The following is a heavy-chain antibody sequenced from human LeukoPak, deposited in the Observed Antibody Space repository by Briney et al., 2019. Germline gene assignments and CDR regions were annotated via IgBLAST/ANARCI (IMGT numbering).Heavy chain of an antibody. CDR3: ASVRVSDSSGYYYYYYYMDV. V-gene: IGHV1-18*01. CDR2: ISAYNGNT. J-gene: IGHJ6*03. CDR1: GYTFTSYG. D-gene: IGHD3-22*01. Sequence: ASVKVSCKASGYTFTSYGISWVRQAPGQGLEWMGWISAYNGNTNYAQKLQGRVTITADESTSTAYMELSSLRSEDTAVYYCASVRVSDSSGYYYYYYYMDVWGKGTTVTVSS.